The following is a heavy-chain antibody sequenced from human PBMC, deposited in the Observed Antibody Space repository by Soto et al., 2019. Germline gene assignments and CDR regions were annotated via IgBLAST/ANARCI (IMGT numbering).Heavy chain of an antibody. CDR2: ISYDGSNK. Sequence: GGSLRLSCAASGFTFSSYAMHWVRKAPGKGLEWVAVISYDGSNKYYADSVKGRFTISRDNSKNTLYLQMNSLRAEDTAVYYCAREGRYYGSGSYLTRPPTKNKGFDYWGQGTLVTVSS. D-gene: IGHD3-10*01. CDR3: AREGRYYGSGSYLTRPPTKNKGFDY. J-gene: IGHJ4*02. CDR1: GFTFSSYA. V-gene: IGHV3-30-3*01.